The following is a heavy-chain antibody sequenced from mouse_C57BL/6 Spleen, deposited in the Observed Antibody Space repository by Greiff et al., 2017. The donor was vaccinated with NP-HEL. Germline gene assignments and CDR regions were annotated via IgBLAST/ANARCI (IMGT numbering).Heavy chain of an antibody. Sequence: QVQLKESGAELARPGASVKLSCKASGYTFTSYGISWVKQRTGQGLEWIGEIYPRSGNTYYNEKFKGKATLTADKSSSTAYMELRSLTSEDSAVYFCASGSGPPYFDYWGQGTTLTVSS. J-gene: IGHJ2*01. D-gene: IGHD3-2*02. CDR3: ASGSGPPYFDY. CDR2: IYPRSGNT. V-gene: IGHV1-81*01. CDR1: GYTFTSYG.